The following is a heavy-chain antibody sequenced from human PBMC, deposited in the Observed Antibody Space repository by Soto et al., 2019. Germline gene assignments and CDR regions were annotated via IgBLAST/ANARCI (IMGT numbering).Heavy chain of an antibody. D-gene: IGHD6-19*01. V-gene: IGHV4-4*02. Sequence: LSLTCAVSGGSISSSNWWSWVRQPPGKGLEWIGEIYHSGSTNYNPSLKSRVTISVDKSKNQFSLKLSSVTAADTAVYYCARGWASSGSGGFDYWGQGTLVTVSS. J-gene: IGHJ4*02. CDR3: ARGWASSGSGGFDY. CDR2: IYHSGST. CDR1: GGSISSSNW.